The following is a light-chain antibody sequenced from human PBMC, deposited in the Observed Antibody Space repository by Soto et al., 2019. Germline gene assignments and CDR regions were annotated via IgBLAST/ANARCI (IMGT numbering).Light chain of an antibody. CDR2: SND. CDR1: ASDIGTNT. CDR3: LAWDGSLNGYV. Sequence: QSVLTQPPSASGTPGQRVSISCSGRASDIGTNTVNWYQQFPGTAPKLLLHSNDQRPSGVPDRFSGSKSGTSASLAISGLQSEDEADYYCLAWDGSLNGYVFGTGTKLTVL. V-gene: IGLV1-44*01. J-gene: IGLJ1*01.